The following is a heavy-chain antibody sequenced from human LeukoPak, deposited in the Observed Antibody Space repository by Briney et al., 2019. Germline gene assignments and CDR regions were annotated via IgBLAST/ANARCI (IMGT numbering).Heavy chain of an antibody. CDR3: ARNWKVESSGYYRDPFHYYGMDV. D-gene: IGHD3-22*01. CDR1: GDTFSSYA. Sequence: GASVKVSCKASGDTFSSYAISWVRQAPGQGLEWMGGIIPIFGTANYAQKFQGRVTITADESTSTAYMELSSLRSEDTAVYYCARNWKVESSGYYRDPFHYYGMDVWGQGTTVTDSS. CDR2: IIPIFGTA. J-gene: IGHJ6*02. V-gene: IGHV1-69*13.